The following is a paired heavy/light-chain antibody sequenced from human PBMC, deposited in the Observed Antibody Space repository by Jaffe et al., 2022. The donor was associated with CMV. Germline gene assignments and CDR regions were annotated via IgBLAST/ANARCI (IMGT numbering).Light chain of an antibody. Sequence: DIQMTQSPSSLSASVGDRVTITCRASQTISSYLNWYQQKPGKAPELLIYAASSLQSGVPSRFSGSGSGTDFTLTISSLQPEDFTTYYCQQSYSTPRTFGQGTKVEIK. J-gene: IGKJ1*01. CDR3: QQSYSTPRT. CDR1: QTISSY. V-gene: IGKV1-39*01. CDR2: AAS.
Heavy chain of an antibody. Sequence: QVQLQESGPGLVKPSETLSLTCTVSGGSISNYYWSWIRQSPEKGLEWIGHIHYTGSTNYNPSLKSRVTISVDTSKNQFSLKLTSVIVADTAVYYCARRLGVGGGYYMDVWGKGTTVTVSS. CDR3: ARRLGVGGGYYMDV. CDR2: IHYTGST. D-gene: IGHD1-26*01. CDR1: GGSISNYY. J-gene: IGHJ6*03. V-gene: IGHV4-59*08.